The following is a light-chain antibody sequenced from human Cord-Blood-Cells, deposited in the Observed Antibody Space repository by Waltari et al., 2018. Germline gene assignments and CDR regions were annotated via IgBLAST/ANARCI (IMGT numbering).Light chain of an antibody. J-gene: IGLJ1*01. CDR3: CSYAGSSTYV. Sequence: QSALTQPASVSGSPGQSIPISCPGTSSDVGGDNLVSWYHQHPGKAPKLMIYEGSKRPSGVSNRFSGSKSGNTASLTISGLQAEDEADYYCCSYAGSSTYVFGTGTKVTVL. V-gene: IGLV2-23*01. CDR1: SSDVGGDNL. CDR2: EGS.